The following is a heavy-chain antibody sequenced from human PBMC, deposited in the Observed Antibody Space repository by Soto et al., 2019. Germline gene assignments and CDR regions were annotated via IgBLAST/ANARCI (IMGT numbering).Heavy chain of an antibody. J-gene: IGHJ5*02. V-gene: IGHV4-31*01. CDR1: GGSISSGGYY. CDR2: IYYIGGT. Sequence: QVQLQESGPGLVKPSQTLSLTCTVSGGSISSGGYYWSWIRQHPGKGLEWIGYIYYIGGTYYTPSLKAPITQSGDTSKNQFSLKLTSVTAADTAVYYCARSVFPWGQGTLVTVSS. CDR3: ARSVFP.